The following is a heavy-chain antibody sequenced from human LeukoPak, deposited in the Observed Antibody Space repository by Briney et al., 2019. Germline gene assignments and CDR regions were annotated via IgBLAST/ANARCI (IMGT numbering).Heavy chain of an antibody. CDR2: IYYSGST. J-gene: IGHJ6*03. Sequence: SSETLSLTCTVSGGSISSSSYYWGWIRQPPGKGLEWIGSIYYSGSTYYNPSLKSRVTISVDTSKNQFSLKLSSVTAADTAVYYCARVPQLAIPYYYYHMDVWGKGTTVTVSS. CDR3: ARVPQLAIPYYYYHMDV. D-gene: IGHD6-13*01. V-gene: IGHV4-39*01. CDR1: GGSISSSSYY.